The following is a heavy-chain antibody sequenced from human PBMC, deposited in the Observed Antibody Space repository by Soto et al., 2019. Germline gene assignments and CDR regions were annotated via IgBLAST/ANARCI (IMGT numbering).Heavy chain of an antibody. Sequence: SVKVSCKASGGTFSRYAISWVRQAPGQGLEWMGGIIPIFGTANYAQKFQGRVTITADESTSTAYMELSSLTSEDTAIYYCARSVGSDSTGYLYFDFWGQGALVTVSS. CDR1: GGTFSRYA. J-gene: IGHJ4*02. CDR2: IIPIFGTA. V-gene: IGHV1-69*13. CDR3: ARSVGSDSTGYLYFDF. D-gene: IGHD3-22*01.